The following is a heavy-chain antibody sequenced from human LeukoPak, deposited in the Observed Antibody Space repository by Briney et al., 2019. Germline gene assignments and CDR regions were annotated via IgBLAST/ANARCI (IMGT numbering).Heavy chain of an antibody. CDR3: ARVAYCGANCYYYFDY. CDR1: GYTFTGYY. Sequence: ASVKVSCKASGYTFTGYYMHWVRQAPGQRLEWMGWINGNTGGTNYAQKFQGRVTLTRDTSITTAYMELSSLRSDDTAVYYCARVAYCGANCYYYFDYWGQGTLVTVSS. J-gene: IGHJ4*02. V-gene: IGHV1-2*02. CDR2: INGNTGGT. D-gene: IGHD2-21*01.